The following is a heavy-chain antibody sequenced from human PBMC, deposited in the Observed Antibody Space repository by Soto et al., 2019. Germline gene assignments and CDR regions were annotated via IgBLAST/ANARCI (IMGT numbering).Heavy chain of an antibody. CDR1: GFTFSNYS. Sequence: QLVESGGGLVQPGGSLRLSCAASGFTFSNYSVNWVRQAPGKGLEWVSCISSSSDTIYYADSVKGRFTISRDNAKNSLYLQMNSLRDEDTAVYYCARAFYNRGWYIGLFWGQGTMVTVS. J-gene: IGHJ3*01. V-gene: IGHV3-48*02. D-gene: IGHD6-19*01. CDR3: ARAFYNRGWYIGLF. CDR2: ISSSSDTI.